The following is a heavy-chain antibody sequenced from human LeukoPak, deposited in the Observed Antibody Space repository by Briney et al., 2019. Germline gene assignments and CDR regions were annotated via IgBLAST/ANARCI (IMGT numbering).Heavy chain of an antibody. CDR1: GFTFTDHF. D-gene: IGHD6-19*01. CDR2: SRNKARSYST. Sequence: PGGSMRPSSVVSGFTFTDHFLDWVRQAPGRGQEWVGRSRNKARSYSTEYAASVKGRFSISRDESRNSLYLQMNSLKTEDTAVYYCVRVGSVAGSDYLDYWGQGSLVAVSS. V-gene: IGHV3-72*01. J-gene: IGHJ4*02. CDR3: VRVGSVAGSDYLDY.